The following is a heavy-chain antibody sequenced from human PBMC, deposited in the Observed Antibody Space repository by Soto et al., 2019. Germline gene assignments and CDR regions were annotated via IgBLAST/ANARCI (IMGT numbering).Heavy chain of an antibody. CDR1: GFTFSSDS. CDR2: ISSSRSTI. Sequence: EVQLVESGGGLVQPGGSLRLSCAASGFTFSSDSMNWLRQAPGKGLERVSYISSSRSTIYYPDSVKGRFTISSDNAKTSMYLHMNSLRADDTAVYYCARELLVARTYYYYGMDVGGQGTTVIVSS. J-gene: IGHJ6*02. D-gene: IGHD6-6*01. V-gene: IGHV3-48*01. CDR3: ARELLVARTYYYYGMDV.